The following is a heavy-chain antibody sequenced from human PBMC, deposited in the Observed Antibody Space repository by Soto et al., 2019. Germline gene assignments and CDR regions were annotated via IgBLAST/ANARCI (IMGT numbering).Heavy chain of an antibody. CDR3: ARHPASGSYYWFDP. Sequence: PSETLSLTCAVSGGSISSSSYYWGWIRQPPGKGLEWIGSIYYSGSTYYNPSLKSRVTISVDTSKNQFSLKLSSVTAADTSVYYCARHPASGSYYWFDPWGQGTLVTVSS. CDR1: GGSISSSSYY. V-gene: IGHV4-39*01. CDR2: IYYSGST. J-gene: IGHJ5*02. D-gene: IGHD1-26*01.